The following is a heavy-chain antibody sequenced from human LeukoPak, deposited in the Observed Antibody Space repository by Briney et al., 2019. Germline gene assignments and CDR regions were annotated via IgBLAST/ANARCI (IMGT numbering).Heavy chain of an antibody. CDR2: ISSSSSDI. CDR3: VTDYGGSSGAFDI. CDR1: GFTLSSYA. Sequence: GESLRLSCTGSGFTLSSYAMNWVRRAPGQGLEWVSSISSSSSDIYYTDSVKCRFTISRDNAKNSLYLQMNSLRAEDTAVYYCVTDYGGSSGAFDIWGQGTMVTVSS. V-gene: IGHV3-21*01. J-gene: IGHJ3*02. D-gene: IGHD4-23*01.